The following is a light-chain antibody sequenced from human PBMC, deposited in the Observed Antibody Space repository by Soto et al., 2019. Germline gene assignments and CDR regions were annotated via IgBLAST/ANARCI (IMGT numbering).Light chain of an antibody. CDR2: SAF. CDR1: QSVTNNY. J-gene: IGKJ4*01. CDR3: QQSRYSPLT. Sequence: EIVLTQSPGTLSLSPGERATLSCRASQSVTNNYLAWYQQKPGKAPRLLIYSAFSRATGIPDRFSGSGSGTDFTLTIRRLEPEDFALYFCQQSRYSPLTFGVGTKAEI. V-gene: IGKV3-20*01.